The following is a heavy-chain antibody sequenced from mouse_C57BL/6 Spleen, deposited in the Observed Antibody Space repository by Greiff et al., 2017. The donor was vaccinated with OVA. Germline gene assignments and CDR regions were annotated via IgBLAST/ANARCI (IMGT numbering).Heavy chain of an antibody. CDR3: ARRIYGNYGNYFDD. Sequence: VQLQQPGAELVMPGASVKLSCKASGYTFTSYWMHWVKQRPGQGLEWIGEIDPSDSYTNYNQKFKGKSTLTVDKSSSTAYMQLSSLTSEDSAVYYCARRIYGNYGNYFDDWGQGTTLTVSS. CDR2: IDPSDSYT. J-gene: IGHJ2*01. V-gene: IGHV1-69*01. CDR1: GYTFTSYW. D-gene: IGHD2-1*01.